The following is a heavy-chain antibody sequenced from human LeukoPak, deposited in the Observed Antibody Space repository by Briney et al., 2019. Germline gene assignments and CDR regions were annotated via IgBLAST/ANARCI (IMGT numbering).Heavy chain of an antibody. V-gene: IGHV1-2*02. D-gene: IGHD3-3*01. CDR3: ARVQGYDDDSFVGFSSPDDAFAI. J-gene: IGHJ3*02. CDR2: FNPTSGDT. CDR1: GYTFTAYY. Sequence: GASVKVSCKASGYTFTAYYVHWVRQPPGQGLEWLGWFNPTSGDTNYAQRFQGRVTMARDASISTVYMGLTRLISDDTAVYYCARVQGYDDDSFVGFSSPDDAFAIWGQGTLVTVSS.